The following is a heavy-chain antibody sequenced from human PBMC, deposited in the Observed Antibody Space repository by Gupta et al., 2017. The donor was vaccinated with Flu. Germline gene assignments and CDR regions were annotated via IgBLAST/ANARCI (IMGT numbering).Heavy chain of an antibody. CDR1: GGTFSSYA. CDR3: ARAKYSSGWYRGNDY. D-gene: IGHD6-19*01. CDR2: IIPIFGTA. J-gene: IGHJ4*02. V-gene: IGHV1-69*06. Sequence: QVQLVQSGAEVKKPGSSVKVSCQASGGTFSSYAISWVRQAPGQGLEWMGGIIPIFGTANYAQTCQGRVTITADKSTSTAYMELSSLRSEDTAVYYCARAKYSSGWYRGNDYWGQGTLVTVSS.